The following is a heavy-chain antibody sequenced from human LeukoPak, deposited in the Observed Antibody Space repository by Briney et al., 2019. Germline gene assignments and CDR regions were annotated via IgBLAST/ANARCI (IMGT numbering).Heavy chain of an antibody. CDR3: ARAGAYGDYPFDY. V-gene: IGHV4-34*01. J-gene: IGHJ4*02. CDR1: GGSFSGYY. CDR2: INHSGGT. D-gene: IGHD4-17*01. Sequence: SETLSLTCAVYGGSFSGYYWSWIRQPPGKGLEWIGEINHSGGTNYNPSLKSRVTISVDTSKNQFSLKLSSVTAADTAVYYCARAGAYGDYPFDYWGQGTLVTVSS.